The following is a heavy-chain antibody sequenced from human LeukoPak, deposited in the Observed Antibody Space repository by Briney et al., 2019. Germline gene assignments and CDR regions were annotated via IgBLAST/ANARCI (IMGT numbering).Heavy chain of an antibody. D-gene: IGHD1-26*01. CDR2: ISSSGKA. CDR1: GGSITTTDFD. Sequence: SETLSLACAVSGGSITTTDFDWAWIRQPPGQGFEWIATISSSGKAYYYPSLMSRVTISVDTSKNQFSLDVTSVTAADTGLFYCARFKGGTGFDYWGRGILVIVS. J-gene: IGHJ4*02. CDR3: ARFKGGTGFDY. V-gene: IGHV4-39*01.